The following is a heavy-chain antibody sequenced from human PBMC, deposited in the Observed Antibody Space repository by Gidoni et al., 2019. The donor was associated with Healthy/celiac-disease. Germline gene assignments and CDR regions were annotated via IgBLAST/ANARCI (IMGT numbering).Heavy chain of an antibody. CDR3: AKDTRVRGVYYYYGMDV. CDR2: ISWNSGSI. D-gene: IGHD3-10*01. J-gene: IGHJ6*02. CDR1: GFTFDDYA. Sequence: DVQLVESGGGLVQPGRSLRLPCAASGFTFDDYAMHWVGQAPGKGLEWVSGISWNSGSIGYADSVKGRFTISRDNAKNSLYLQMNSLRAEDTALYYCAKDTRVRGVYYYYGMDVWGQGTTVTVSS. V-gene: IGHV3-9*01.